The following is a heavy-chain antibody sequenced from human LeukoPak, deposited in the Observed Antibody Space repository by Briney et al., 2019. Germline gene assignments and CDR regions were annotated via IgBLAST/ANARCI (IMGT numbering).Heavy chain of an antibody. D-gene: IGHD2-2*01. CDR1: GGSISSYY. V-gene: IGHV4-59*08. J-gene: IGHJ5*02. CDR2: IYYSGST. CDR3: ARGHRYQLPYNWFDP. Sequence: SETLSLTCTVSGGSISSYYWSWIRQPPGKGLEWIGYIYYSGSTSYNPFLKSRVTISVDTSKNQFSLKLSSVTAADTAVYYCARGHRYQLPYNWFDPWGQGTLVTVSS.